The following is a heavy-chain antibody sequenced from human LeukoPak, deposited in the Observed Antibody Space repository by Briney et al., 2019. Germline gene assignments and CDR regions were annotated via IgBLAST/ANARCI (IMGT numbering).Heavy chain of an antibody. CDR2: INPNSGGT. CDR3: ARDFRQEYCSGGSCYADYGWSDP. V-gene: IGHV1-2*02. Sequence: ASVKVSCKASGYTFTGYYMHWVRQAPGQGLEWMGWINPNSGGTNYAQKFQGRVTMTRDTSISTAYMELSRLRSDDTAVYYCARDFRQEYCSGGSCYADYGWSDPWGQGTLVTVSS. J-gene: IGHJ5*02. D-gene: IGHD2-15*01. CDR1: GYTFTGYY.